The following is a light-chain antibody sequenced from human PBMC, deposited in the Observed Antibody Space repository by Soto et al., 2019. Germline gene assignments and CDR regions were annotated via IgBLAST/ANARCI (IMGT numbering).Light chain of an antibody. J-gene: IGKJ2*01. V-gene: IGKV3-20*01. CDR2: GAS. CDR3: QQYGGSPLYT. CDR1: QSVSSSD. Sequence: EIVLTQSPGTLSLSPGDRATLSCRASQSVSSSDLAWYQQKPGQAPRLLIYGASTRATGIPDRFSGSGSGTAFTLTISRLEPEDFAVYYCQQYGGSPLYTFGQGTKLEIK.